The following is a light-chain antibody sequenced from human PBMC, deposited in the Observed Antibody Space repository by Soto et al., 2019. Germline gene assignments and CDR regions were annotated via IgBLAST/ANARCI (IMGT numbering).Light chain of an antibody. CDR2: GAS. J-gene: IGKJ1*01. CDR1: QSVSSSY. V-gene: IGKV3-20*01. CDR3: QKYGSSRT. Sequence: EIVLTQSPGTLSLSPGERATLSCRASQSVSSSYLAWYQQKPGQAPRLLIYGASSRATGIPDRLSGSGSGTDFTLTISRLEPEDFAVYYCQKYGSSRTFGQGTKVDIK.